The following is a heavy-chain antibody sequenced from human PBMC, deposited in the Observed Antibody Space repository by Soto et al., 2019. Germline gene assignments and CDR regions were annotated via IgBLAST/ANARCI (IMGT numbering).Heavy chain of an antibody. V-gene: IGHV4-34*01. CDR3: ARTYSSSWSPLEY. D-gene: IGHD6-13*01. CDR2: INHSGGT. Sequence: QVQLQQWGAGLLTPSETLSLTCAVYGGSFSGYYWSWIRQPPGKGLEWIGEINHSGGTNYNPSLKSRITISVDTSKNQFSLKLTSVTAADTAVYYCARTYSSSWSPLEYWGQGTLVTVSS. CDR1: GGSFSGYY. J-gene: IGHJ4*02.